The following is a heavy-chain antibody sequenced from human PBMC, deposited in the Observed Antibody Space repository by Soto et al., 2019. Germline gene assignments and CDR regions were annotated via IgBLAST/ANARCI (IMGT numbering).Heavy chain of an antibody. D-gene: IGHD2-8*02. Sequence: SETLSLTCAVYGGSFSCYYWTWIRQPPGTGLEWIGEINHSGSTNYNPSLKSRVTISVDTSKNQFSLKLTSVTAADTAVYHCARDKITGLFDYWGQGTLVTVSS. CDR3: ARDKITGLFDY. CDR2: INHSGST. J-gene: IGHJ4*02. V-gene: IGHV4-34*01. CDR1: GGSFSCYY.